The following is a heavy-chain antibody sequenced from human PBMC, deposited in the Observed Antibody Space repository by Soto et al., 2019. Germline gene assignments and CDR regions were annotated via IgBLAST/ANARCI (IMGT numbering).Heavy chain of an antibody. J-gene: IGHJ5*02. D-gene: IGHD3-22*01. CDR1: GGSISSSSYY. V-gene: IGHV4-39*01. CDR2: IYYSGST. CDR3: ARATYYDSSGHQFPPPFGP. Sequence: QLQLQESGPGLVKSSETLSLTCSVSGGSISSSSYYWGWIRQPPGQGLEWIGSIYYSGSTYYNPSLKSRATISVTTSKTQLSLKVTSVTATDTAVYYCARATYYDSSGHQFPPPFGPWGQRTMVTVSS.